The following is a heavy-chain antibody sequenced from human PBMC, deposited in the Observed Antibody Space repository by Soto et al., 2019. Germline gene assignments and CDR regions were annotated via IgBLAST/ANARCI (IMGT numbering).Heavy chain of an antibody. V-gene: IGHV4-4*02. CDR2: IYHAGST. D-gene: IGHD1-26*01. J-gene: IGHJ4*02. CDR3: ARGPPIVGNTTPLDS. CDR1: GGSITNSNW. Sequence: QVQLQESGPRLVKPSGTLSLTCTVSGGSITNSNWWSWVRLPPAKGLEWIGDIYHAGSTKYNPSLERRVTMSVDTSKNQFALTLTSVTAADTAVYFCARGPPIVGNTTPLDSWGQGTLVTVS.